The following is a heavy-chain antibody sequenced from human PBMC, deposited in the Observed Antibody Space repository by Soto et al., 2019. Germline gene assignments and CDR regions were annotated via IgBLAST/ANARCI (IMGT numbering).Heavy chain of an antibody. CDR2: MNPNSGNT. CDR1: GYTFTSYD. D-gene: IGHD5-18*01. V-gene: IGHV1-8*01. CDR3: AIGGYSYCPPSLRY. Sequence: QVQLVQSGAEVKKPGASVKVSCKASGYTFTSYDLNWVRQATGQGLEWMGWMNPNSGNTGYAQKFQGRVTMTRNTSISTAYMELSSLRSEDTAVYYCAIGGYSYCPPSLRYWGQGTLVTVSS. J-gene: IGHJ4*02.